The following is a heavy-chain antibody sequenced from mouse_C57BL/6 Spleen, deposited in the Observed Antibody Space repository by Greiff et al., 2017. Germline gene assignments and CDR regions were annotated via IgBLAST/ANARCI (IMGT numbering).Heavy chain of an antibody. V-gene: IGHV1-82*01. D-gene: IGHD4-1*01. Sequence: VQLQESGPELVQPGASVKISCTASGYAFSSSWMNWVQQRPGKGLEWIGRICPGAGDNNYNGKFEGKSTLTADKSSSTAYMQLSSLTSEDSAVYFCARPGTKGYFDVWGTGTTVTVSS. CDR3: ARPGTKGYFDV. CDR1: GYAFSSSW. J-gene: IGHJ1*03. CDR2: ICPGAGDN.